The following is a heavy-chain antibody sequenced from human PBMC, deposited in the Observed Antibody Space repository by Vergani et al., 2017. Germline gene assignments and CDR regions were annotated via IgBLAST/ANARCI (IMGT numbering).Heavy chain of an antibody. D-gene: IGHD4-23*01. CDR2: ISWNSGSI. CDR3: ARDPDYGGNPDY. CDR1: GFTFDDYA. V-gene: IGHV3-9*01. J-gene: IGHJ3*01. Sequence: EVQLVESGGGLVQPGRSLRLSCAASGFTFDDYAMHWVRQAPGKGLEWVSGISWNSGSIGYADSVKGRFTISRDNAKNSLYLQMNSLRAEDTAVYYCARDPDYGGNPDYWGQGTMVTVSS.